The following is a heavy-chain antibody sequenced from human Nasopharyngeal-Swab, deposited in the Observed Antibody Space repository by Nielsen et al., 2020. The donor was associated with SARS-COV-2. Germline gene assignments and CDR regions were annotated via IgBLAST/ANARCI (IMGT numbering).Heavy chain of an antibody. CDR3: ARGLAPRYSGSYTPFGY. CDR2: VSPDGTST. D-gene: IGHD1-26*01. CDR1: GFTFSNYW. J-gene: IGHJ4*02. V-gene: IGHV3-74*03. Sequence: GESLKISCAASGFTFSNYWMHWVRQAPGKGLVWVSRVSPDGTSTTYADSVKGRFTISRDNSKNTLYLQMNSLRAEDTAVYYCARGLAPRYSGSYTPFGYWGQGTLVTVSS.